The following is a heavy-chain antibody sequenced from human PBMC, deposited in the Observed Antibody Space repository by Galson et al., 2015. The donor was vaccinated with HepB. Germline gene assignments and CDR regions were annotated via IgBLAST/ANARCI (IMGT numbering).Heavy chain of an antibody. CDR3: ARDFYYGSGKDYYYYMDV. V-gene: IGHV1-3*04. Sequence: SVKVSCKASGYTFTTYAMNWVRQAPGQRLEWMGWINTGNGNTKYPQSIQGRVTITRDTSANTAYTELSSLRSEDTAVYYCARDFYYGSGKDYYYYMDVWGKGTTVTVSS. CDR2: INTGNGNT. CDR1: GYTFTTYA. D-gene: IGHD3-10*01. J-gene: IGHJ6*03.